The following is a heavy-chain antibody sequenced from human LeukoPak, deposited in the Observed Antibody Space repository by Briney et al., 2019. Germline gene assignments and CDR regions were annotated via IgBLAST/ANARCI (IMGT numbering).Heavy chain of an antibody. CDR3: ARDRWGAVVVPAAMLRFDP. CDR2: ISAYNGNT. J-gene: IGHJ5*02. Sequence: ALVKVSCKASGYTFTSYGISWVRQAPGQGLEWMGWISAYNGNTNYAQKLQGRVTMTTDTSTSTAYMELRSLRSDDTAVYYCARDRWGAVVVPAAMLRFDPWGQGTLVTVSS. D-gene: IGHD2-2*01. V-gene: IGHV1-18*01. CDR1: GYTFTSYG.